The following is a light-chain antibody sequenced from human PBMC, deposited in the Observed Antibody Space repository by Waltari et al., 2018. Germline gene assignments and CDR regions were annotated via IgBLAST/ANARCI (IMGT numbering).Light chain of an antibody. Sequence: DIQMTQSPSSLSASVGDRVTITCRASQGINNYLSWYQQKPGKAPKRLIYYASSLESGVPSRFSGSGSGTDYTLIISSLQPEDIATYYCQQYDNFPWTFGQGTKVEIK. CDR1: QGINNY. V-gene: IGKV1-33*01. CDR3: QQYDNFPWT. J-gene: IGKJ1*01. CDR2: YAS.